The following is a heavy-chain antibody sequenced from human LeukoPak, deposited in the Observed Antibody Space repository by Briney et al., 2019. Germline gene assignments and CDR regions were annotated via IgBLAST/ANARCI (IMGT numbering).Heavy chain of an antibody. J-gene: IGHJ6*03. Sequence: ASVKVSCKASGYTFTSYYMHWVRQAPGQGLEWMGRINPNSGGTNYAQKFQGRVTMTRDTSISTAYMELSRLRCDDTPVYYCARGYYDSSGYQIPYYFYMHVWGKGTTVTVSS. D-gene: IGHD3-22*01. V-gene: IGHV1-2*06. CDR3: ARGYYDSSGYQIPYYFYMHV. CDR2: INPNSGGT. CDR1: GYTFTSYY.